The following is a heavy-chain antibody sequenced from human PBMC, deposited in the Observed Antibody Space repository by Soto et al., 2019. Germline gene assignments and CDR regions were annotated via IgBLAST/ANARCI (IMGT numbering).Heavy chain of an antibody. D-gene: IGHD2-15*01. V-gene: IGHV1-18*01. CDR3: ARACSGGSCYRTSDY. Sequence: ASVKVSCKASGYTFTGYGISWVRQAPGQGLEWMGWISAYNGNTNYAQKLQGRVTMTTDTSTSTAYMELRSLRSDDTAVYYCARACSGGSCYRTSDYWGQGTLVTVSS. J-gene: IGHJ4*02. CDR2: ISAYNGNT. CDR1: GYTFTGYG.